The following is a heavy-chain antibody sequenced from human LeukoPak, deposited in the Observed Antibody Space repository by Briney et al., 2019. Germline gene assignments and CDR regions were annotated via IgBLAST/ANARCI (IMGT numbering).Heavy chain of an antibody. CDR1: GFTFSSYG. V-gene: IGHV3-30*02. CDR3: AAKGNGYTGTYVFAH. J-gene: IGHJ5*02. CDR2: MRSDGSNN. Sequence: GGSLRLSCAASGFTFSSYGMHWVRQAPGKGLEWVAFMRSDGSNNYYADSVKGRFTISRDNSKNTVYLQMNSLRAEDSAVYYWAAKGNGYTGTYVFAHWGRGTLVTVSS. D-gene: IGHD5-12*01.